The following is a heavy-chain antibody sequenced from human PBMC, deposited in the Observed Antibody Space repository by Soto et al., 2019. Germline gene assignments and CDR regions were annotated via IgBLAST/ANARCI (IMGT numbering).Heavy chain of an antibody. CDR2: IIPIFGTA. CDR3: ARDRPRIAVAGADAFDI. Sequence: QVQLVQSGAEVKKPGSSVKVSCKASGGTFSSYAISWVRQAPGQGLEWMGGIIPIFGTANYAQKFQGRVTITADESTSTAYMALSSLRSEDTAVYYCARDRPRIAVAGADAFDIWGQGTMVTVSS. V-gene: IGHV1-69*01. D-gene: IGHD6-19*01. J-gene: IGHJ3*02. CDR1: GGTFSSYA.